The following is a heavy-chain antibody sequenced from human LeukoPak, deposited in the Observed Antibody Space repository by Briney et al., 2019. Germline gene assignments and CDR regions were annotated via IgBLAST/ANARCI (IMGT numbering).Heavy chain of an antibody. CDR1: GFTFSSYG. CDR3: AKNGDRGAYCSGGSCYPYYYYYMDV. Sequence: GGSLRLSCAASGFTFSSYGMHWVRQAPGKGLEWVSAISASGGTTYYADSVKGRFTISRDNSKNTLYLQMNSLSAEDTAVYYCAKNGDRGAYCSGGSCYPYYYYYMDVWGKGTTVTISS. D-gene: IGHD2-15*01. V-gene: IGHV3-23*01. J-gene: IGHJ6*03. CDR2: ISASGGTT.